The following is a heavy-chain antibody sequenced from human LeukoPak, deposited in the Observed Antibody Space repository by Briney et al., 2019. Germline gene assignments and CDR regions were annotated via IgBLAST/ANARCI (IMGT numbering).Heavy chain of an antibody. CDR1: GFTFTTFW. CDR2: INHDGSSA. J-gene: IGHJ3*01. CDR3: ARDRRPDAFDV. Sequence: GGSLRLSCATSGFTFTTFWMHWVRQAPGKGLVWVARINHDGSSANYVDSVKGRFTISRDNAKNTVYLQMNSLRAEDTAVYYCARDRRPDAFDVWGQGTVVTVSS. V-gene: IGHV3-74*01.